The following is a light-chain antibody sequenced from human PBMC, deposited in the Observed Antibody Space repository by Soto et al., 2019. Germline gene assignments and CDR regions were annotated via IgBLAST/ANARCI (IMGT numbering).Light chain of an antibody. CDR3: QQYGMSPT. CDR1: QSVSSNY. V-gene: IGKV3-20*01. J-gene: IGKJ1*01. Sequence: EIVLTQSPGTLSLSPGERATLSCRSSQSVSSNYLAWYQQKPDQAPRLVIYDVSGRATGIPDRFSGSGSGTDFTLTISRLEAEDFAVYYCQQYGMSPTFGQGTKVEIK. CDR2: DVS.